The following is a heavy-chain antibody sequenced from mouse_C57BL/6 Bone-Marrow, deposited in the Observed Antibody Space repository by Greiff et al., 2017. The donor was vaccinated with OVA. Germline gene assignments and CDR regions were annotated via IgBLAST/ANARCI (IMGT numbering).Heavy chain of an antibody. D-gene: IGHD2-2*01. J-gene: IGHJ4*01. CDR3: ARAGYDGVMDY. Sequence: EVQLVESGPGLVKPSQTVFLTCTVTGISITTGNYRWSWIRQFPGNKLEWIGSIYYSGTITYNPSLTSRTTITRDTPKNQFFLEMNSLTAEDTATYYCARAGYDGVMDYWGQGTSVTVSS. V-gene: IGHV3-5*01. CDR2: IYYSGTI. CDR1: GISITTGNYR.